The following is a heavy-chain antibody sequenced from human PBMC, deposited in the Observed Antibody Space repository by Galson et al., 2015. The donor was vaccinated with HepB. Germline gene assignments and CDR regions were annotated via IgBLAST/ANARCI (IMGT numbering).Heavy chain of an antibody. CDR1: GFTFSGSA. V-gene: IGHV3-73*01. D-gene: IGHD6-13*01. Sequence: SLRLSCAASGFTFSGSAIHWVRQTSGKGLEWVGRIRSKASNYATAYTMSLKGRFTISRDDSKNTAYLHMKSLKTEDTAVYYCTRLGDLSGYGSSWGQGTLVTVSS. J-gene: IGHJ4*02. CDR2: IRSKASNYAT. CDR3: TRLGDLSGYGSS.